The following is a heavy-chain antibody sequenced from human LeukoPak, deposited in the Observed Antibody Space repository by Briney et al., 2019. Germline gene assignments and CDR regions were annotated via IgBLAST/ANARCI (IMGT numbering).Heavy chain of an antibody. CDR1: GGSTSSSSYY. CDR2: IYYSGST. D-gene: IGHD3-9*01. V-gene: IGHV4-39*01. Sequence: PSETLSLTCTVSGGSTSSSSYYWGWIRQPPGEGLEWIGSIYYSGSTYYNPSLKSRVTISVDTSKNQFSLKLSSVTAADTAVYYCASLGGALAGYYFDYWGQGTLVIVSS. CDR3: ASLGGALAGYYFDY. J-gene: IGHJ4*02.